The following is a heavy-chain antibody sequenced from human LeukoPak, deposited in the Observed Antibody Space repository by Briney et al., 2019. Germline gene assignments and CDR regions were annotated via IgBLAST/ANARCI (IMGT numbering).Heavy chain of an antibody. CDR2: IYYSGST. J-gene: IGHJ4*02. V-gene: IGHV4-59*01. CDR3: ARGGESGSYFDY. CDR1: GGSISSYY. Sequence: NSSETLSLTCTVSGGSISSYYWSWIRQPPGKGLEWIGYIYYSGSTNYNPSLKSRVTISVDTSKNQFSLKLSSVTAADTAVYYCARGGESGSYFDYWGQGTLVTVSS. D-gene: IGHD1-26*01.